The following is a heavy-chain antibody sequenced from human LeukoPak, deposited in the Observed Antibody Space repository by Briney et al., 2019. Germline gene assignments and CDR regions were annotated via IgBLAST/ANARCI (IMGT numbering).Heavy chain of an antibody. CDR1: GFTFSDYY. J-gene: IGHJ4*02. CDR3: ARGSDLYYSDSPPDY. Sequence: GGSLRLSCAASGFTFSDYYMSLIRQAPGKGLEWVSYISSSGSTIYYADSVKGRFTISRDNAKNSLYLQMNSLRAEDTAVYYCARGSDLYYSDSPPDYWGQGTLVTVSS. CDR2: ISSSGSTI. V-gene: IGHV3-11*04. D-gene: IGHD3-22*01.